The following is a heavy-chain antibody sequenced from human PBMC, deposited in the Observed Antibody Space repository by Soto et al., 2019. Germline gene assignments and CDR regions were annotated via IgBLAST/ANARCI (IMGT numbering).Heavy chain of an antibody. D-gene: IGHD6-13*01. V-gene: IGHV3-30-3*01. CDR2: ISYDGSNK. CDR1: GFTFSSYA. Sequence: GGSLRLSCAASGFTFSSYAMHWVRQAPGKGLEWVAVISYDGSNKYYADSVKGRFTISRDNSKNTLYLQMNSLRAEDTAVYYCARDLGRIAAAGNNIDYWGQGTLVTVSS. CDR3: ARDLGRIAAAGNNIDY. J-gene: IGHJ4*02.